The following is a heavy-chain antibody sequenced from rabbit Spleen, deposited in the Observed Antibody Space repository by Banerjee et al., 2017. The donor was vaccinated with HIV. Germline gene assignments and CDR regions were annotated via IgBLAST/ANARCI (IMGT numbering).Heavy chain of an antibody. CDR1: GFSFSSSQY. V-gene: IGHV1S40*01. CDR3: ARDGAGGSYFAL. J-gene: IGHJ4*01. Sequence: QSLEESGGGLVKPGASLTLTCTVSGFSFSSSQYMCWVRQAPGKGLEWIACIDTNDGDTDYANWVNGRFSISRENAQNTVFLQMTSLTAADTATYFCARDGAGGSYFALWGPGTLVTVS. D-gene: IGHD8-1*01. CDR2: IDTNDGDT.